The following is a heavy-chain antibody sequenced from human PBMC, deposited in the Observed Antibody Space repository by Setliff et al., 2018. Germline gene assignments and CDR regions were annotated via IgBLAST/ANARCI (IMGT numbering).Heavy chain of an antibody. V-gene: IGHV1-69*06. CDR2: IIPIFGTA. CDR3: ARALGATITHFDY. CDR1: GGTFSSYA. Sequence: SVKVSCKASGGTFSSYAISWVRQAPGQGLEWMGRIIPIFGTANYAQKFQGRVTITADKSTSTAYMELSSLRSEDTAVYYCARALGATITHFDYWGQGTLVTVSS. J-gene: IGHJ4*02. D-gene: IGHD1-26*01.